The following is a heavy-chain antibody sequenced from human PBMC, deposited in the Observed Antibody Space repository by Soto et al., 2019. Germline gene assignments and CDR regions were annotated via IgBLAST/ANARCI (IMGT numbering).Heavy chain of an antibody. CDR2: IIPIFGTA. V-gene: IGHV1-69*13. CDR1: GGTFSSCA. Sequence: AVKISCKASGGTFSSCAISWVRLAPGERLEWMGGIIPIFGTANYVQKFQGRVTITAAESTSTPYMEPSTLRCEDTAEYHFASDRGIGYFRGASGPPRGYYGMDVWGQGTTVTV. D-gene: IGHD2-15*01. J-gene: IGHJ6*02. CDR3: ASDRGIGYFRGASGPPRGYYGMDV.